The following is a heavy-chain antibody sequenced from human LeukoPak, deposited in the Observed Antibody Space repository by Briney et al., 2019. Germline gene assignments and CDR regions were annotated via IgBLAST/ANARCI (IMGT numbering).Heavy chain of an antibody. J-gene: IGHJ3*02. V-gene: IGHV1-18*01. CDR2: ISAYNGET. Sequence: ASVTVTFKASGYTFTSYGISWVRQAPGQGLGWMGWISAYNGETNYAQKLQGRVTMTTDTSTSTAYMELRSLRSDDTAVYYCARGGPAPHRITLIVVASSTDAFDIWGQGTMVTVSS. D-gene: IGHD3-22*01. CDR1: GYTFTSYG. CDR3: ARGGPAPHRITLIVVASSTDAFDI.